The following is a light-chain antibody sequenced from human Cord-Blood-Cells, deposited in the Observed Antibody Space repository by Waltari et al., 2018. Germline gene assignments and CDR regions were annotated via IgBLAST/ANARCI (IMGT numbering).Light chain of an antibody. J-gene: IGKJ1*01. Sequence: DIVMPQSLDSLAVSLGARSTTNCKSSQSVLYSSKNKNYLAWYQQKPGQPPKLLIYWASTRESGVPDRFSGSGSGTDFTLTISSLQAEDVAVYYCQQYYSTPWTFGQGTKVEIK. CDR2: WAS. CDR3: QQYYSTPWT. CDR1: QSVLYSSKNKNY. V-gene: IGKV4-1*01.